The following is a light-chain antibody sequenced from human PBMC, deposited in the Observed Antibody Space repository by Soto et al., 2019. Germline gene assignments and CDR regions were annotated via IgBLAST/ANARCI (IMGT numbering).Light chain of an antibody. CDR2: GNN. J-gene: IGLJ3*02. Sequence: QSVLTQPPSVSGAPGQRVTISCTGSTSNIGSNYDVHWYQQIPGTAPKLLIYGNNNRPSGVPDRFSGSKSGTSASLAITGLQAEDEADYYCQSYDSTLSGSWVFGGGTKVTVL. CDR1: TSNIGSNYD. CDR3: QSYDSTLSGSWV. V-gene: IGLV1-40*01.